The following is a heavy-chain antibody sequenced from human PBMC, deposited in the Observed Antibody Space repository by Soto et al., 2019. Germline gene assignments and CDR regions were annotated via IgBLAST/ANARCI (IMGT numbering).Heavy chain of an antibody. Sequence: QVQLVQSGAGVKKPGSSVKVSCKASGGTFSRYTISWVRQPPGQGLEWMGRIIPIHGIANYAQKFHGRVTITADKSTSTAYMEQISLRSEDTAVDYCARDLCCSSTSWPLDYWGQGTLVTVSS. V-gene: IGHV1-69*08. CDR3: ARDLCCSSTSWPLDY. D-gene: IGHD2-2*01. CDR2: IIPIHGIA. CDR1: GGTFSRYT. J-gene: IGHJ4*02.